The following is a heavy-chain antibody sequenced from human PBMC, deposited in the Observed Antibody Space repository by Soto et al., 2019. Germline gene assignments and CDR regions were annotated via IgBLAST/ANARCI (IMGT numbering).Heavy chain of an antibody. V-gene: IGHV3-30*02. CDR3: ARDGVGGTVFFDYFDY. D-gene: IGHD1-26*01. J-gene: IGHJ4*02. Sequence: QVHLVESGGGVVQPGGSLRLSCAVPGIIFTGYGMHWVRQAPGKGLEWVAIIRFDGSNIHYADSVKGRFTISRDNSNLQMNSLRAEDTAVYYCARDGVGGTVFFDYFDYWGQGALVTVSS. CDR2: IRFDGSNI. CDR1: GIIFTGYG.